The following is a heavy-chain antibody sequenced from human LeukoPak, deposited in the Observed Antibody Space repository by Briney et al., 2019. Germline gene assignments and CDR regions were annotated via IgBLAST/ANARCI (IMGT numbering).Heavy chain of an antibody. CDR1: GDSINSGGYY. Sequence: SQTLSLTCSVSGDSINSGGYYWSWIRQHPGKGLEWIGYIFSSGGSSYNPSLKSRLTISVDTSKNLVSLKLKSVTAADTAVYYCARGRSNYYGMDVWGQGTTVTVSS. V-gene: IGHV4-31*02. D-gene: IGHD1-26*01. CDR3: ARGRSNYYGMDV. J-gene: IGHJ6*02. CDR2: IFSSGGS.